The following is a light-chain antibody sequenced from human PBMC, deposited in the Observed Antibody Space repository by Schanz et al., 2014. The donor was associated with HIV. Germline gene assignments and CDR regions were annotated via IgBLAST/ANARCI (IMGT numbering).Light chain of an antibody. Sequence: EIVLTQSPATLSLSPGERATLSCRASQSVSRFLAWYQQKPGQAPRLLIYDTSNRATGIPVRFSGSGSGTDFTLTISRLEPEDFAVYYCQQYGSSPPTFGQGTTVEIK. CDR3: QQYGSSPPT. V-gene: IGKV3-20*01. CDR2: DTS. CDR1: QSVSRF. J-gene: IGKJ1*01.